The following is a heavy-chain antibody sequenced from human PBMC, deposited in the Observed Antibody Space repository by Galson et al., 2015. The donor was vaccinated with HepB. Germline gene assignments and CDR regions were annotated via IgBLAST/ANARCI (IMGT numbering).Heavy chain of an antibody. CDR2: MSSSSSRK. Sequence: SLRLSCAASGFNVGDYYMSWIRQAPGKVLEWISYMSSSSSRKYYIDSVKGRFTISRDNAKNSLYLQMNSLRAEDTAVYYCARDSWFHSPEVYWGQGILVVVSS. D-gene: IGHD3-10*01. V-gene: IGHV3-11*01. J-gene: IGHJ4*02. CDR1: GFNVGDYY. CDR3: ARDSWFHSPEVY.